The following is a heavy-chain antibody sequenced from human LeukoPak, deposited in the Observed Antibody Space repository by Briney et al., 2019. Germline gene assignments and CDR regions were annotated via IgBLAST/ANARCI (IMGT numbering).Heavy chain of an antibody. D-gene: IGHD3-22*01. CDR3: ARANYYDGSGYLPVVYPSDH. CDR2: INTNTGNP. J-gene: IGHJ5*02. CDR1: GYTFTSYA. V-gene: IGHV7-4-1*02. Sequence: ASVKVSCKASGYTFTSYAMNWVRQAPGQGLESMGWINTNTGNPTYAQGFTGRFVFSLDTSVSTAYLQISSLKAEDTAVYYCARANYYDGSGYLPVVYPSDHWGRGTLVTVSS.